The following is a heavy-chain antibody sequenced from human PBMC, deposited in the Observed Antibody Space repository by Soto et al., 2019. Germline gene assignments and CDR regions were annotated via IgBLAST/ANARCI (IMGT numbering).Heavy chain of an antibody. J-gene: IGHJ4*02. CDR2: IIPIFGTA. D-gene: IGHD3-22*01. Sequence: SVKVSCKASGGTFSSYAISWVRQAPGQGLEWMGGIIPIFGTANYAQKFQGRVTITADESTSTAYMELSSLRSEDTAVYYCARKGYYDSSGYYPFDYWGQGTLVTVSS. CDR1: GGTFSSYA. V-gene: IGHV1-69*13. CDR3: ARKGYYDSSGYYPFDY.